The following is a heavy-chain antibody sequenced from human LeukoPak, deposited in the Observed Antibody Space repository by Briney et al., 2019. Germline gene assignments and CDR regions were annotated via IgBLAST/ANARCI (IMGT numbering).Heavy chain of an antibody. D-gene: IGHD4-17*01. CDR1: GFTFTSSA. CDR3: ARGNPTNYGDYLYYFDY. Sequence: GASVKVSCKASGFTFTSSAMQWVRQAPGQGLEWMGIINPSGGSTSYAQKFQGRVTMTRDTSTSTVYMELSSRRSEDTALYYCARGNPTNYGDYLYYFDYWGQGTLVTVSS. CDR2: INPSGGST. J-gene: IGHJ4*02. V-gene: IGHV1-46*01.